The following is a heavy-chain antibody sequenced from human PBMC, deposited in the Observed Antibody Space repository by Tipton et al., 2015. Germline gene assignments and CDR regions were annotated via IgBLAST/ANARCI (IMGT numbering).Heavy chain of an antibody. V-gene: IGHV3-23*01. CDR3: AKDIGYYYASGWDY. Sequence: SLRLSCAASGFTFRRNAMTWVRQAPGKGLEWVSGVSGSGGSTYSADSVKGRFTISRDNAKNFLYLQMNSLRAEDTALYYCAKDIGYYYASGWDYWGQGTLVTVSS. CDR2: VSGSGGST. CDR1: GFTFRRNA. D-gene: IGHD3-10*01. J-gene: IGHJ4*02.